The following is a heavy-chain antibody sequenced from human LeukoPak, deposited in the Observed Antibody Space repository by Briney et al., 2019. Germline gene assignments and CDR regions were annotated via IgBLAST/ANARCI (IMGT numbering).Heavy chain of an antibody. V-gene: IGHV4-61*02. CDR3: ARASETAMVTL. CDR2: IYSTGRV. Sequence: SETLSLTCTVSAISITSGTYYWTWIKQPAGKGLEWIGRIYSTGRVNYNPSLKSRVTMLLDTSKNHISLKLTSVTAADTAIYFCARASETAMVTLWGQGTLVTVSS. J-gene: IGHJ4*02. CDR1: AISITSGTYY. D-gene: IGHD5-18*01.